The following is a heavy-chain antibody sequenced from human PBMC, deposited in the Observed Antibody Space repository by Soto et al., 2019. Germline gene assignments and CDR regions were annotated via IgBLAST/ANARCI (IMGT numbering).Heavy chain of an antibody. CDR1: GGSISSSSYY. D-gene: IGHD4-4*01. CDR3: ATNYAYYYYYGMDV. V-gene: IGHV4-39*01. J-gene: IGHJ6*02. Sequence: ETLSLTCTVSGGSISSSSYYWGWIRQPPGKGLEWIGSIYYSGSTYYNPSLKSRVTISVDTSKNQFSLKLSSVTAADTAVYYCATNYAYYYYYGMDVWGQGTTVTVS. CDR2: IYYSGST.